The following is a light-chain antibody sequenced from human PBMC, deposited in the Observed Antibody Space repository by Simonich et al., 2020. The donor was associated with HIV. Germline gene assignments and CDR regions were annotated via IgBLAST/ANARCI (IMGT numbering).Light chain of an antibody. J-gene: IGKJ2*01. Sequence: DIQMIKSPSSLSASVGDIVTITCRESQGISNSLAWDQQKPGHVPKLLSYAASTLQSGGPSRFSGSGSGTDFTLTISSLPPEDFATYYFQESYSSLYTFGQGTKLEIK. CDR1: QGISNS. CDR3: QESYSSLYT. CDR2: AAS. V-gene: IGKV1-27*01.